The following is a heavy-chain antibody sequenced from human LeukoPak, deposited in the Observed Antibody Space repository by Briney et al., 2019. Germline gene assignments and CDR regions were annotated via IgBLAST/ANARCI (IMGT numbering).Heavy chain of an antibody. CDR2: IYNSGST. V-gene: IGHV4-59*08. J-gene: IGHJ4*02. Sequence: PSETLSLTCTVSDGSISSYYWSWIRQPPGKGLEWIGYIYNSGSTNYNPSLKSRVTISVDTSKNQFSLKLSSVTAADTAVYYCATPTYYYDSSGYASGGWGQGTLVTVSS. D-gene: IGHD3-22*01. CDR1: DGSISSYY. CDR3: ATPTYYYDSSGYASGG.